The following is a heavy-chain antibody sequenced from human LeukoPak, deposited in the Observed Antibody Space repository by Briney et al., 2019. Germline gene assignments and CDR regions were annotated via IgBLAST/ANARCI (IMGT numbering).Heavy chain of an antibody. CDR2: INDRNGDT. V-gene: IGHV1-18*01. D-gene: IGHD5-18*01. CDR1: GYIFTSYG. J-gene: IGHJ5*02. CDR3: ARFGYTYGSWFDP. Sequence: ASVKVSCKASGYIFTSYGISWVRQAPGQGLEWLGWINDRNGDTNFAQKVQGRVTMTIDTSTNTAYLEVRSLRSDDTAIYYCARFGYTYGSWFDPWGQGTLVTVSS.